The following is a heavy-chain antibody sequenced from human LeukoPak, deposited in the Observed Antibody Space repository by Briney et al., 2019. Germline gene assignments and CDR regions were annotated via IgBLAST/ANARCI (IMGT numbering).Heavy chain of an antibody. Sequence: SETLSLTCSVSGGSISNYYWSWIRQPAGKGLEWIGRIYTSGSTNYNPSLKSRVTMSVDTSKNKFSLKVSSVTAADTAVYYCARARTSTWYYFDFWGQGSLVTVSS. CDR3: ARARTSTWYYFDF. CDR2: IYTSGST. CDR1: GGSISNYY. V-gene: IGHV4-4*07. D-gene: IGHD6-13*01. J-gene: IGHJ4*02.